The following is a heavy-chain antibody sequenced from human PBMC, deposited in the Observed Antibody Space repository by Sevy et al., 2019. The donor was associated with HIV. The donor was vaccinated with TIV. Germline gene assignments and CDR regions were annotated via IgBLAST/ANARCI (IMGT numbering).Heavy chain of an antibody. Sequence: GGSLRLSCSASGFSFSSYEFNWVRQAPGKGLEWVSYISNSGITISYSDSVKGRFTISRDNAKKSVYLQMNSLRAEDTAVYYCARDLPPSATTVAHFDCWGQGTLVTVSS. J-gene: IGHJ4*02. D-gene: IGHD4-17*01. CDR1: GFSFSSYE. CDR2: ISNSGITI. CDR3: ARDLPPSATTVAHFDC. V-gene: IGHV3-48*03.